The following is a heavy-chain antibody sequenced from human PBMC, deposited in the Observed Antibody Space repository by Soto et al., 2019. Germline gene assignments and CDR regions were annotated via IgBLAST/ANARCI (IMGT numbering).Heavy chain of an antibody. CDR2: VRDHGGKT. V-gene: IGHV3-23*01. Sequence: GGSLRLSCAASGFTFTSHAMSWVRQAPGKGLEWVSTVRDHGGKTYYADSVKGRFTISRDNSKNTLYLQMNSLRAEDTAVYYCAKDKRYCSSTSCYAGPRYFDYWGQGTLVTVSS. CDR3: AKDKRYCSSTSCYAGPRYFDY. D-gene: IGHD2-2*01. CDR1: GFTFTSHA. J-gene: IGHJ4*02.